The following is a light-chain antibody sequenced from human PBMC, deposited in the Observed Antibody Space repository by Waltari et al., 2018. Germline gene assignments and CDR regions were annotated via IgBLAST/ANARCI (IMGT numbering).Light chain of an antibody. J-gene: IGKJ4*01. V-gene: IGKV1-39*01. CDR3: QQSYT. CDR1: QSISEY. Sequence: VTITCRASQSISEYLNWYQQKPGKAPKLLIYGASSLQSGVPSRFSGSGSGTDFTLSITSLQPEGSATYYCQQSYTFGGGTKVEIK. CDR2: GAS.